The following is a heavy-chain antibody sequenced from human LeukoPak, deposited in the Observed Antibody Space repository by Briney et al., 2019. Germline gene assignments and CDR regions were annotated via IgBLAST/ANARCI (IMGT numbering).Heavy chain of an antibody. D-gene: IGHD3-10*01. CDR2: IKSKTDGGTT. CDR1: GFTFSNAW. J-gene: IGHJ4*02. CDR3: TTSRITMVRGAFY. V-gene: IGHV3-15*01. Sequence: GRSLRLSCAASGFTFSNAWMSWVRQAPGKGLEWVGRIKSKTDGGTTDYAAPVKGRFTISRDDSKNTLYLQMNSLKTEDTAVYYCTTSRITMVRGAFYWGQGTLVTVSS.